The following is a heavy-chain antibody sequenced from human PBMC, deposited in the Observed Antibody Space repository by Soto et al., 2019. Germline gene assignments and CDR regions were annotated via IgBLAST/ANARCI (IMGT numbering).Heavy chain of an antibody. CDR2: IYYSGST. CDR3: ARAYGDPRPFDY. CDR1: DGSISSDY. Sequence: KPSETLSLTCTVSDGSISSDYWSWIRQPPGKGLEWIGYIYYSGSTNYNPSLKSRVTISVDTSKNQFSLKLSSVTAADTAVYYCARAYGDPRPFDYWGQGTLVTVSS. D-gene: IGHD4-17*01. J-gene: IGHJ4*02. V-gene: IGHV4-59*01.